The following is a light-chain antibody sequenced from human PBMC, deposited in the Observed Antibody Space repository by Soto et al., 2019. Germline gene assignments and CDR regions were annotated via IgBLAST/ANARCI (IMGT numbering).Light chain of an antibody. CDR3: QQYASLPIT. J-gene: IGKJ5*01. CDR2: GAS. V-gene: IGKV1-12*01. Sequence: DIQMTQSPSSVSASVGDRLTITCRASRDISNSLAWYQQTPGKAPKLLLRGASSLHRGVPSRFSGGGAGTEFTLTISSLQPEDVATYYCQQYASLPITFGQGTRLEI. CDR1: RDISNS.